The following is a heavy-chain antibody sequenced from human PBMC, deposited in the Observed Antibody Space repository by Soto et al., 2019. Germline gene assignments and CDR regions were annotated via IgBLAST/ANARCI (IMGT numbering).Heavy chain of an antibody. D-gene: IGHD1-26*01. CDR1: GYSFTSYW. J-gene: IGHJ6*02. Sequence: PGESLKIACKGSGYSFTSYWISWVRQMPGKGLEWMGRIDPSDSYTNYSPSFQGHVTISADKSISTAYLQWSSLKASDTAMYYCARGSGSYPDYFNYGMDVWGQGTTVTVSS. CDR3: ARGSGSYPDYFNYGMDV. V-gene: IGHV5-10-1*01. CDR2: IDPSDSYT.